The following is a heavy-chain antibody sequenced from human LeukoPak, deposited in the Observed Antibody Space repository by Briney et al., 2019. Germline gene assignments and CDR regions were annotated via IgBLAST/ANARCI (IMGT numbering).Heavy chain of an antibody. J-gene: IGHJ4*02. CDR3: AKDILAAGLFFDY. CDR1: GGTFSSYA. D-gene: IGHD6-13*01. CDR2: IIPIFGTA. V-gene: IGHV1-69*13. Sequence: SVKVSCKASGGTFSSYAISWVRQAPGQGLEWMGGIIPIFGTANYAQKFQGRVTITADESTSTAYMELSSLRSEDTAVYYCAKDILAAGLFFDYWGQGALVTVSS.